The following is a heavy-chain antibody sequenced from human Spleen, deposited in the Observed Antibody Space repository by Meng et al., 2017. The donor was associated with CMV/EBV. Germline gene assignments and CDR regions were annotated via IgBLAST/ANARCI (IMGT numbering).Heavy chain of an antibody. CDR2: IHYSGST. CDR1: GGSIRSGGYF. CDR3: ARDDSYDFWSGYYPNYFDY. Sequence: SETLSLTCTVSGGSIRSGGYFWSWFRQHPGKGLEWIGYIHYSGSTYYNPSLGSRVSILVDTSKNQFSLKLSSVTAADTAVYYCARDDSYDFWSGYYPNYFDYWGQGTLVTVSS. V-gene: IGHV4-31*03. D-gene: IGHD3-3*01. J-gene: IGHJ4*02.